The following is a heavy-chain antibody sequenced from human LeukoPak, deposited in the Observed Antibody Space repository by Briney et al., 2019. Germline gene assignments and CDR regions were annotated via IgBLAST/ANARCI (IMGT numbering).Heavy chain of an antibody. Sequence: ASVKVSCKASGYTFTSYTMNWVRQAPGQGLEWMGWINTNTGNPTYAQSFTGRFVFSLDTSVSTAYLQISSLKAEDTAVYYCARDLTDYYDSSGSQIFQHWGQGTLVTVSS. CDR2: INTNTGNP. D-gene: IGHD3-22*01. CDR1: GYTFTSYT. J-gene: IGHJ1*01. CDR3: ARDLTDYYDSSGSQIFQH. V-gene: IGHV7-4-1*02.